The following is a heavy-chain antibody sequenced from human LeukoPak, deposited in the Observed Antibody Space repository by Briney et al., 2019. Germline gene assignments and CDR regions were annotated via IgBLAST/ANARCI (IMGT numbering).Heavy chain of an antibody. CDR3: ARSGYSYGYSNYYYYYMDV. CDR2: MNPNSGNT. Sequence: GASVKVSCKASGYTFTSYDINWVRQATGQGLEWMGWMNPNSGNTGYAQKFQGRVTMTRNTSISTAYMELSSLRSEDTAVYYCARSGYSYGYSNYYYYYMDVWGKGTTVTISS. J-gene: IGHJ6*03. CDR1: GYTFTSYD. V-gene: IGHV1-8*01. D-gene: IGHD5-18*01.